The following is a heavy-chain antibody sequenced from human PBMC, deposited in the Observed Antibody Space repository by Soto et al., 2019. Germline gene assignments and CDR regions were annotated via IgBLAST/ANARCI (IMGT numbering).Heavy chain of an antibody. CDR2: IYYSGST. CDR3: ARAPRGNYGYPSYFDY. J-gene: IGHJ4*02. V-gene: IGHV4-59*01. D-gene: IGHD3-10*01. CDR1: GGSISSYH. Sequence: SETLSLTWTVSGGSISSYHWSGIRQPPGKGLEWIGYIYYSGSTNYNPSLKSRVTISVDTSKNQFSLKLSSVTAADTAVYYCARAPRGNYGYPSYFDYWGQGTLVTVSS.